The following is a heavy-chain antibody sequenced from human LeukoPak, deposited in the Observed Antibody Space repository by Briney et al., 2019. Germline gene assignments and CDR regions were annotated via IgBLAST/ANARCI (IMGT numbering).Heavy chain of an antibody. J-gene: IGHJ6*03. V-gene: IGHV4-39*01. CDR3: ATLGDYYYGSGSYYYYYMDV. Sequence: PSETLSLTCTVSGGSISSSSYYWGWIRQPPGKGLEWIGSIYYSGSTYYNPSLKSRVTISADTSKNQFSLKLSSVTAADTAVYYCATLGDYYYGSGSYYYYYMDVWGKGTTVTISS. CDR2: IYYSGST. CDR1: GGSISSSSYY. D-gene: IGHD3-10*01.